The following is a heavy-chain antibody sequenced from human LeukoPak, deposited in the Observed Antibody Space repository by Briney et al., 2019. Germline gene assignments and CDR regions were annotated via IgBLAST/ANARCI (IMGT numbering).Heavy chain of an antibody. Sequence: PGGSLRLSCAASGFTFSSYGMHWVRQAPGKGLEWVAFIRYDGSNKYYADSVKGRFTISRDNSKNTLYLQMNSLRAEDTAVYYCAREGGYSGYVPGSWGQGTLVTVSS. D-gene: IGHD5-12*01. CDR2: IRYDGSNK. V-gene: IGHV3-30*02. J-gene: IGHJ5*02. CDR1: GFTFSSYG. CDR3: AREGGYSGYVPGS.